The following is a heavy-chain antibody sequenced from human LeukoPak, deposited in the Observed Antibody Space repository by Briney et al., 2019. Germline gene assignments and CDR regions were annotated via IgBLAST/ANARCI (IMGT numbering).Heavy chain of an antibody. CDR1: GFTFSHAW. J-gene: IGHJ4*02. CDR2: IISKTEDGTT. CDR3: ITGIRSGYCGY. V-gene: IGHV3-15*01. Sequence: PGGSLRLSCAASGFTFSHAWMSWVRQAPGKGLEWVGRIISKTEDGTTDYAAPVKGRFTISRDDSKNTLYLQMNSLKTEDTAVYHCITGIRSGYCGYWGQGTLVTVSS. D-gene: IGHD3-22*01.